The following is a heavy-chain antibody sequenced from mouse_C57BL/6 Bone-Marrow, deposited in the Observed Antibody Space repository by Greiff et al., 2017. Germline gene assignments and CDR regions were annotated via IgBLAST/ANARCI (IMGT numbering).Heavy chain of an antibody. CDR1: GYTFTDYY. J-gene: IGHJ3*01. CDR3: AKKGGGDLLWLRRGFAY. V-gene: IGHV1-76*01. Sequence: VKLQQSGAELVRPGASVKLSCKASGYTFTDYYINWVKQRPGQGLEWIARIYPGSGNTYYNEKFKGKATLTAEKSSSTAYMQLSSLTSEDSAVYFCAKKGGGDLLWLRRGFAYWGQGTLVTVSA. CDR2: IYPGSGNT. D-gene: IGHD2-2*01.